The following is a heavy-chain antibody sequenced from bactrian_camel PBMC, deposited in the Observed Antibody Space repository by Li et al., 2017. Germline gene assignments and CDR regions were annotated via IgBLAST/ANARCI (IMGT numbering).Heavy chain of an antibody. CDR3: ASYGDKWEYKY. J-gene: IGHJ4*01. CDR1: GYTVSSTR. Sequence: QVQLVESGGGLVQPGGSLRLSCAASGYTVSSTRMGWFRQAPGKEREGVACIGRDGITMYSDSVKGRFTISRDTRQNTVYLQMNSLKSEDTARYYCASYGDKWEYKYWGQGTQVTVS. CDR2: IGRDGIT. V-gene: IGHV3S53*01. D-gene: IGHD6*01.